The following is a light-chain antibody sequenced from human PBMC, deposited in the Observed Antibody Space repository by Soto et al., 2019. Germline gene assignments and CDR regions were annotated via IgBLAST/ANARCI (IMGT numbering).Light chain of an antibody. CDR1: GGGIASNY. V-gene: IGLV6-57*01. CDR3: QSYDSSNQV. Sequence: NFMLTQPHSVSESPGKTVTFSWTRSGGGIASNYVQWYQQRPGSSPTTVIYEDNQKPSGVPDRFSGSIDSSSNSASLTISGLKTEDEADYYCQSYDSSNQVFGGGTKLTVL. J-gene: IGLJ3*02. CDR2: EDN.